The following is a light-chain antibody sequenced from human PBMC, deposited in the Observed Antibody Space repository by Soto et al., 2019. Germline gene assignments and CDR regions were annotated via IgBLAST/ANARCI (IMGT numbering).Light chain of an antibody. CDR3: CSYTGSDNLGV. J-gene: IGLJ3*02. CDR1: SSDVGRYDY. V-gene: IGLV2-8*01. Sequence: QSALTQPPSASGSPRQSVIISCTGTSSDVGRYDYVSWYQQHPGKAPKLMIYGVSKRPSGVPDRFSGSKSGNTASLTVSGLQAEDEADYYCCSYTGSDNLGVFGGGTKLTVL. CDR2: GVS.